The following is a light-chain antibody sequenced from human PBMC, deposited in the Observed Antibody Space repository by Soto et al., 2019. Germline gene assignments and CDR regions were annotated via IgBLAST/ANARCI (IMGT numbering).Light chain of an antibody. CDR3: QQYNNWPPIN. Sequence: EIVMTPSPATLSVSPGERATLSCMASQSVSSNLAWYQQKPGQAPRLLIYGASTRATGIPARFSGSGSGTEFTLTIRSLQSEDFAVYYCQQYNNWPPINCGQGTRREIK. V-gene: IGKV3-15*01. CDR2: GAS. J-gene: IGKJ5*01. CDR1: QSVSSN.